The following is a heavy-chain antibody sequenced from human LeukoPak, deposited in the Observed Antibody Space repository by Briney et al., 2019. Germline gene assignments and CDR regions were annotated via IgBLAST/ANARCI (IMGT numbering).Heavy chain of an antibody. Sequence: GGSLRLSCAASGFTFSSYAMHWVRKAPGKGLEWVAVISYDGGNKYYADSVKGRFTISRDNSKNTLYLQMNSLRDEDTAVYYCARPPRGRSSSGYYYALGYWGQGTLVTVSS. CDR3: ARPPRGRSSSGYYYALGY. CDR1: GFTFSSYA. CDR2: ISYDGGNK. V-gene: IGHV3-30-3*01. D-gene: IGHD3-10*01. J-gene: IGHJ4*02.